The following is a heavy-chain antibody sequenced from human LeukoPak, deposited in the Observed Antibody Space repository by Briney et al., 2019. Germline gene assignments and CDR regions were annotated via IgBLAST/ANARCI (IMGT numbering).Heavy chain of an antibody. D-gene: IGHD3-10*01. CDR3: AKDSMVRGVITANWFDP. Sequence: GGSLRLSCAASGFTFSSYEMNWVRQAPGKGLEWVSYISSSGSTIYYADSVKGRFTISRDNAKNSLYLQMNSLRAEDTALYYCAKDSMVRGVITANWFDPWGQGTLVTVSS. J-gene: IGHJ5*02. CDR1: GFTFSSYE. V-gene: IGHV3-48*03. CDR2: ISSSGSTI.